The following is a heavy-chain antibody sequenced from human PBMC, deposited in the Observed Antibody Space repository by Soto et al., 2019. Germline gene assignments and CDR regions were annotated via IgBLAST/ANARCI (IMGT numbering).Heavy chain of an antibody. V-gene: IGHV3-74*01. Sequence: EVQLVESGGGLVQPGGSLRLSCAASGFIFTNYWMHWVRQAPGERLLWVARISGDGTTTTYVDSAKGRFIISKDNAKNTVYLQMNGLRTEDTAVYYCGRGSGPRGRPYWGQGITVTVSS. CDR1: GFIFTNYW. J-gene: IGHJ1*01. CDR3: GRGSGPRGRPY. D-gene: IGHD3-16*01. CDR2: ISGDGTTT.